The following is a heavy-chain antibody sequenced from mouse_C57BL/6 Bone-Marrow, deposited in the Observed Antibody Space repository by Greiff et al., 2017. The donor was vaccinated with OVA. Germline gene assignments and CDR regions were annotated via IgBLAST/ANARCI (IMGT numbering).Heavy chain of an antibody. V-gene: IGHV1-69*01. CDR1: GYTFTSYW. CDR2: IDPSDSYT. D-gene: IGHD1-1*01. CDR3: ARRPPITTVPYWYFDV. J-gene: IGHJ1*03. Sequence: QVQLQQPGAELVMPGASVKLSCKASGYTFTSYWMHWVKQRPGQGLEWIGEIDPSDSYTNYNQKFKGKSTLTVDKSPSTAYMQLSSLTSEDSAVYYCARRPPITTVPYWYFDVWGTGTTVTVSS.